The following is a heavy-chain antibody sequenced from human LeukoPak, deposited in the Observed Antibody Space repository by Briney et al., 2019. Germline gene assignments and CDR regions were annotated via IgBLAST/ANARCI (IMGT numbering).Heavy chain of an antibody. D-gene: IGHD6-19*01. Sequence: ASVKVSCKASGYTFTSYYMHWVRQAPGQGPEWMGIINPSGGSTSYAQKFQGRVTMTRVMSTSTVYMELSSLRSEDTAVYYCARDPETIAVAGTAFDIWGQGTMVTVSS. CDR1: GYTFTSYY. CDR2: INPSGGST. V-gene: IGHV1-46*01. CDR3: ARDPETIAVAGTAFDI. J-gene: IGHJ3*02.